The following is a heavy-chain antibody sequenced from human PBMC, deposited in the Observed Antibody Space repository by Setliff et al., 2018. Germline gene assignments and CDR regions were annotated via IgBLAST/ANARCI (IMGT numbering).Heavy chain of an antibody. Sequence: SETLSLTCAVYGDSLSDYYWSWIRQAPGKGPEWIEEINHRGSTNYSPSLRSRVTMSVDTSKKQLSLKLSSVTAADTAVYYFRLAHCSDTSCEEALDYWSQGTLVTVSS. CDR1: GDSLSDYY. V-gene: IGHV4-34*01. D-gene: IGHD2-2*01. J-gene: IGHJ4*02. CDR3: RLAHCSDTSCEEALDY. CDR2: INHRGST.